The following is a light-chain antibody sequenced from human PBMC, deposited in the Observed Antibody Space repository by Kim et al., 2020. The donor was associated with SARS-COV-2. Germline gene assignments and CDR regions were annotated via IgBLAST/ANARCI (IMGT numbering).Light chain of an antibody. J-gene: IGKJ3*01. V-gene: IGKV1-39*01. CDR2: AAS. CDR3: QQSYSNPFT. Sequence: DIQMTQSPSSLSASVGDRVTVTCRASQSISNFLNWYQQKPGKAPNLLIYAASSLQSGVPSRFSGSGSGRDFTLTISSLQPEDFATYYCQQSYSNPFTFGPGTKVDIK. CDR1: QSISNF.